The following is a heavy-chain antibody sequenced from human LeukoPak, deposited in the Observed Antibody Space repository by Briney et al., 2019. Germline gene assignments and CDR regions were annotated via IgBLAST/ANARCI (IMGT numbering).Heavy chain of an antibody. CDR2: INAGNGNT. V-gene: IGHV1-3*01. CDR1: GYTFTSYA. D-gene: IGHD3-10*01. CDR3: ARDQYYYGSAEGY. J-gene: IGHJ4*02. Sequence: ASVKVSCKASGYTFTSYAMHWVRQAPGQRLEWMGWINAGNGNTKYSQKFQGRVTITRGTSASTAYMELSSLRSEDTAVYYCARDQYYYGSAEGYWGQGTLVTVSS.